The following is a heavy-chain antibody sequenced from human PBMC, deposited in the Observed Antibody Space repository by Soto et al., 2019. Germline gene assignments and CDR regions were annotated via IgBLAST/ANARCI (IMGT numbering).Heavy chain of an antibody. CDR3: ARSLVNVILPLAY. J-gene: IGHJ4*02. Sequence: QVQLVQSGAEVKKPGASVKVSCKASVYTFSCYYMHWVRQAPGQGLEWMGWIDTLSGDTSFPQKFQGRLAMTRDTSIDTAFVEVSRLTSDDTAIYYCARSLVNVILPLAYWGQGTLVSVSS. D-gene: IGHD3-3*02. V-gene: IGHV1-2*02. CDR1: VYTFSCYY. CDR2: IDTLSGDT.